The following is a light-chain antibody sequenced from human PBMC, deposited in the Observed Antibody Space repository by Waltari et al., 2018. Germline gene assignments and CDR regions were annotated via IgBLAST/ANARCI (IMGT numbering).Light chain of an antibody. CDR1: SSDIGGYNR. Sequence: QAALTQSPSVSGSPGQSVTISCTGTSSDIGGYNRVPWYQQHPDKAPKLMIYEVSKRPSGVSDRFSGSKSGNTASLTISGLQAEDEADYFCSSYASSNTALFGGGTRLTVL. CDR2: EVS. J-gene: IGLJ7*01. CDR3: SSYASSNTAL. V-gene: IGLV2-18*02.